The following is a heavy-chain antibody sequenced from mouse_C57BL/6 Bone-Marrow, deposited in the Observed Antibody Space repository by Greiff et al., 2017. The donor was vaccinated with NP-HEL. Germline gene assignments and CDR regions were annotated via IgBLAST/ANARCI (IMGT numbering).Heavy chain of an antibody. J-gene: IGHJ3*01. CDR1: GYTFPDYE. CDR2: IDPETGGT. CDR3: TNWVLFAY. D-gene: IGHD4-1*01. V-gene: IGHV1-15*01. Sequence: VHLVESGAELVRPGASVTLSCKASGYTFPDYELHWVKQTPVHGLEWIGAIDPETGGTAYNQKFKGKAILTADKSSSTAYMELRSLTSEDSAVYYCTNWVLFAYWGQGTLVTVSA.